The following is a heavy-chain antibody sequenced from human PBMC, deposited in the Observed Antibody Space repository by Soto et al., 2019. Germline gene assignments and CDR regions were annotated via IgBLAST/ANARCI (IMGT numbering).Heavy chain of an antibody. V-gene: IGHV3-11*01. CDR2: ISSSGNTI. J-gene: IGHJ3*02. D-gene: IGHD5-12*01. Sequence: QVQLVESGGGFVRPGESLRLSCAASECTFSEYYMSWIHQAQGKGLEWVSYISSSGNTIYYADSVKGRFTISRDNAKNSLYLQMNSLRAEDTAVYYCARRYSGGRAFDICGQGTMVTVSS. CDR1: ECTFSEYY. CDR3: ARRYSGGRAFDI.